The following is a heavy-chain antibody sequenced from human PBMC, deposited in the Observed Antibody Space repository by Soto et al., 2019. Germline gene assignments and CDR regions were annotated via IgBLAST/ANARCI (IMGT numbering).Heavy chain of an antibody. Sequence: EVHLLESGGVLVQPGESLRLSCETSGFTFSNCVMTWVRQAPGKGLEWVSGINKTGDTDYADSVKGRFTISRDNSKNTVYLQMNSLRAEDTAVYYCAKGLLNGRWYAADWGQGTLVTVSS. CDR3: AKGLLNGRWYAAD. V-gene: IGHV3-23*01. CDR1: GFTFSNCV. J-gene: IGHJ4*02. D-gene: IGHD6-13*01. CDR2: INKTGDT.